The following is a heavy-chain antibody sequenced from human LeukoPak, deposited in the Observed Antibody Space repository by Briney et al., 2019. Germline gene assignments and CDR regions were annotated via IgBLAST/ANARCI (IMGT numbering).Heavy chain of an antibody. D-gene: IGHD3-22*01. CDR1: GFTFSSYA. CDR3: ARVYDLSAFDI. J-gene: IGHJ3*02. Sequence: PGRSLRLSCAASGFTFSSYAMHWVRQAPGKGLEWVAVISYDGSNKYYADSVKGRFTISRDNSKNTLYLQMNSLRAEDTAVYYCARVYDLSAFDIWGQGTMVTVSS. CDR2: ISYDGSNK. V-gene: IGHV3-30-3*01.